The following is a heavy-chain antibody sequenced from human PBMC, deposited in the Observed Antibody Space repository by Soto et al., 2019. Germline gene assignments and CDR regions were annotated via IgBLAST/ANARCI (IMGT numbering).Heavy chain of an antibody. CDR2: ISAYNGNT. V-gene: IGHV1-18*01. Sequence: QVQLVQSGAEVKKPGASVKVSCKASGYTFTSYGISWVRQAPGQGLEWMGWISAYNGNTNYAQKLQGRVTMTTDTPTRTAYTELRSMRSDDTAVYYCARVNTSGYHNWFDPWGQGTLVTVSS. CDR1: GYTFTSYG. J-gene: IGHJ5*02. D-gene: IGHD3-22*01. CDR3: ARVNTSGYHNWFDP.